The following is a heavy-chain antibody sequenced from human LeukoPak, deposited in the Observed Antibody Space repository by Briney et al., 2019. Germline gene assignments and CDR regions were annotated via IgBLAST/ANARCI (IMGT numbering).Heavy chain of an antibody. D-gene: IGHD3-22*01. V-gene: IGHV3-48*01. CDR2: ISSSSSTI. J-gene: IGHJ3*02. Sequence: PGGSLRLSCAASGFTFSSYSMNWVRQAPGKGLEWVSYISSSSSTIYYADSVKGRFTISRDNAKNSLYLQMNSLRVEDTAVYYCARAGRYNYDTSGYYYDAFDIWGQGTMVTVSS. CDR1: GFTFSSYS. CDR3: ARAGRYNYDTSGYYYDAFDI.